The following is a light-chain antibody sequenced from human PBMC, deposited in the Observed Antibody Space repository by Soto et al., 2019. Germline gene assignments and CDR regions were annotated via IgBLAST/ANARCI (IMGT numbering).Light chain of an antibody. J-gene: IGKJ4*01. Sequence: DIQMTQSPSSVSASVGDRVTITCRASQGLSSWLAWYQQKPGKAPKLLIHAASILQSGVPSRCSGSGSGNDFTLTISSLQPEDFATYYWPQANTFPLTFGGGTKVEIK. CDR1: QGLSSW. V-gene: IGKV1-12*01. CDR3: PQANTFPLT. CDR2: AAS.